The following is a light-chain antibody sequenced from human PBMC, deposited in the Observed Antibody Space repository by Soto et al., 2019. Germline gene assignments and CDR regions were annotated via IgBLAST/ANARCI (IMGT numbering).Light chain of an antibody. CDR3: LQHHTYPWT. CDR2: GAS. J-gene: IGKJ1*01. V-gene: IGKV3D-15*01. Sequence: EVMMTQFPDTVSVTPGETVTLSCGASQSVRTNLAWYQQRPGQAPRLLIYGASTRATGIPARFSGSGSGTDFTLTISSVEPEDFATYYCLQHHTYPWTFGQGTKVDIK. CDR1: QSVRTN.